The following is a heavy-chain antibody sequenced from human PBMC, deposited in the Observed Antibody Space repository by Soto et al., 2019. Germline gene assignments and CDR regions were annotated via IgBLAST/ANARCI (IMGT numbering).Heavy chain of an antibody. Sequence: ASETLSLTCAVYGGSFSGYYWSWIRQPPGKGLEWIGEINHSGSTNYNPSLKSRVTISVDTSKNQFSLKLSSVTAADTAVYYCASVTPRITMVRGVVPVDYWGQGTLVTVSS. J-gene: IGHJ4*02. CDR1: GGSFSGYY. CDR3: ASVTPRITMVRGVVPVDY. CDR2: INHSGST. D-gene: IGHD3-10*01. V-gene: IGHV4-34*01.